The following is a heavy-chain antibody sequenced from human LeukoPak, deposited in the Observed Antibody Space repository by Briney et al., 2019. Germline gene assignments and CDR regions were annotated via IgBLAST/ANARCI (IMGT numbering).Heavy chain of an antibody. CDR3: ARGEYYYDGGY. V-gene: IGHV3-7*04. J-gene: IGHJ4*02. Sequence: PGGSLRLSCAASGLIVSSNYMSWVRQAPGKGLEWVANIKQDGSEKYFVDSVKGRFTISRDNAKNSLYLQMKSLRAEDTAVYYCARGEYYYDGGYWGQGTLVTVSS. CDR2: IKQDGSEK. D-gene: IGHD3-22*01. CDR1: GLIVSSNY.